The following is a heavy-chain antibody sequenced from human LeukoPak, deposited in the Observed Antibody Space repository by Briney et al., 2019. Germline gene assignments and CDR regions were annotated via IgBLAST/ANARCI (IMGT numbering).Heavy chain of an antibody. Sequence: PGESLRLSCAASGFTFSSYDMHWVRQATGKGLEWVSAIGTAGDTYYPGSVKGRFTISRENAKNSLYLQMNSLRAGDTAVYYCARGFMVRGVADYYFDYWGQGTLVTVSS. D-gene: IGHD3-10*01. V-gene: IGHV3-13*01. CDR2: IGTAGDT. CDR3: ARGFMVRGVADYYFDY. CDR1: GFTFSSYD. J-gene: IGHJ4*02.